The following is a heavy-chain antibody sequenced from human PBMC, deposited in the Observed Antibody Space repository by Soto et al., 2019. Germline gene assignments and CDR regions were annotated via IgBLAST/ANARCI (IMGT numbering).Heavy chain of an antibody. Sequence: GVALTISFTASGYNFTAFWIHWVRQMPGKGLEWLGKIDPSDSYTNYSPSFEGHVTISTDNSITTAYLQWSSLRASDTALYFCARVHKNWFDSWAQGTMVTVS. CDR1: GYNFTAFW. CDR3: ARVHKNWFDS. CDR2: IDPSDSYT. V-gene: IGHV5-10-1*01. J-gene: IGHJ5*01.